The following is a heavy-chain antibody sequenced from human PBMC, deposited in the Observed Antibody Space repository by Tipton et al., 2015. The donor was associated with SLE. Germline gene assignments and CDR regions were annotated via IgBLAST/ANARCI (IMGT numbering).Heavy chain of an antibody. CDR1: GDSISTYY. V-gene: IGHV4-59*12. J-gene: IGHJ3*02. Sequence: TLSLTCTVSGDSISTYYWSWIRQPPGKGLEWIGNFYYGGTTNYNPSLESRVSMSIHTSESQFSLRLSSVTAADTAVYYCAREGLGYYYDSSGYSAAFDIWGQGTMVTVSS. CDR3: AREGLGYYYDSSGYSAAFDI. CDR2: FYYGGTT. D-gene: IGHD3-22*01.